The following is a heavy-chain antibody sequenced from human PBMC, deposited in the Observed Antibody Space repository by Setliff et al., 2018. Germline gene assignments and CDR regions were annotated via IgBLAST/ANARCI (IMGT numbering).Heavy chain of an antibody. D-gene: IGHD1-26*01. CDR3: ARKGISALSGAFDM. Sequence: SETLSLTCTVSGGSISNYYWSWIRQPAGKGLEWIGRIYTSGSTNYNPSLKSRVTRSVDTSKNQFSLKLSSVTAADTSVYYCARKGISALSGAFDMWGQGTMVTVSS. CDR2: IYTSGST. V-gene: IGHV4-4*07. CDR1: GGSISNYY. J-gene: IGHJ3*02.